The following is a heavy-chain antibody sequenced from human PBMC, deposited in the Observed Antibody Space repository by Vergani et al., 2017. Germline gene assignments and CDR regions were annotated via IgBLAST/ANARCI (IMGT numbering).Heavy chain of an antibody. D-gene: IGHD1-26*01. V-gene: IGHV6-1*01. CDR2: TYYRSKWYN. CDR3: AKAFLSRFIVGATTIDY. J-gene: IGHJ4*02. Sequence: QVQLQQSGPGLVKPSQTLSLTCAISGDSVSSNSAAWNWIRQSPSRGLEWLGRTYYRSKWYNDYAVSVKSRITINPDTSKNQFSLQLNSVTPEDTAVYYCAKAFLSRFIVGATTIDYWGQGTLVTVSS. CDR1: GDSVSSNSAA.